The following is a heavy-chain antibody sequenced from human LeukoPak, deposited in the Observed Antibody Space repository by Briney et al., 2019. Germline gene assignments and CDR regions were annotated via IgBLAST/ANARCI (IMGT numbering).Heavy chain of an antibody. D-gene: IGHD3-3*01. Sequence: PGGSLRLSCAASGFMFDDYGMSWVRQAPGKGLEWVSGINWNGGRTGYADSVKGRFTISRDNAKNSLYLQMNSLRAEDTAEYYCAKGGGAGAFDIWGQGTMVTVSS. CDR1: GFMFDDYG. J-gene: IGHJ3*02. CDR3: AKGGGAGAFDI. CDR2: INWNGGRT. V-gene: IGHV3-20*04.